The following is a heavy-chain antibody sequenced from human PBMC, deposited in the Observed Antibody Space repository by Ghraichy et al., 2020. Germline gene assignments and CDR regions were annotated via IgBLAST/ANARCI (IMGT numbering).Heavy chain of an antibody. J-gene: IGHJ6*02. D-gene: IGHD1-7*01. Sequence: GGSLRLSCAASGFTFSDYYISWIRQAPGKGLEWVSYISGSGNTKVYADSVKGRFTISRDNARKSLSLQMKSLRAEDTAVYYCAKDRHAELAGQEGASGLAVWRQRPPVTVPS. CDR1: GFTFSDYY. V-gene: IGHV3-11*01. CDR2: ISGSGNTK. CDR3: AKDRHAELAGQEGASGLAV.